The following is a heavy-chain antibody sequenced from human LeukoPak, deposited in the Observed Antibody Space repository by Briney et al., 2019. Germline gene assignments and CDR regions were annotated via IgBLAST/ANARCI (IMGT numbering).Heavy chain of an antibody. Sequence: ASVKVSCKASAYTLTRYGINWVRLAPGQGLEWMGWISAYNDNTNNMQKFKGRITLTADTSTNTAYLELRSLRSDDTAVYFCARGVFWSAYSVTIPHYWGQGTLVTVSS. CDR3: ARGVFWSAYSVTIPHY. CDR1: AYTLTRYG. J-gene: IGHJ4*02. CDR2: ISAYNDNT. V-gene: IGHV1-18*01. D-gene: IGHD3-3*01.